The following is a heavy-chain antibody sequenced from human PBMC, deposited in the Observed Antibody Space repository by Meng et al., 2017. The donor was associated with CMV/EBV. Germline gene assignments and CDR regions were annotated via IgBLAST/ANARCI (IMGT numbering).Heavy chain of an antibody. V-gene: IGHV3-20*04. J-gene: IGHJ6*02. CDR3: AREAQLLRNNYYYGMDV. D-gene: IGHD2-2*01. CDR2: INWNGGST. CDR1: GFTFDDYG. Sequence: GESLKISCAASGFTFDDYGMSWVRQAPGKGLEWVSGINWNGGSTGYADSVKGRFTISRDNAKNSLYLQMNSLRAEDTALYYCAREAQLLRNNYYYGMDVWGQGTTVTVSS.